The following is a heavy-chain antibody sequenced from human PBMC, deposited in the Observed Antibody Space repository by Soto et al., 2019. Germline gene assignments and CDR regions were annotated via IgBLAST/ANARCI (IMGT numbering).Heavy chain of an antibody. CDR3: SKGAKLGSPDSDILTVR. Sequence: EVQLLESGGAVVQPGVSLRLSCAVSGFSFRNYAMSWVRQAPGKGLEWVSGINGRADNTHYAESVRGRFTISRDKVNNTLYLQMDNLGVDDTAMYFCSKGAKLGSPDSDILTVRWGRGTLVTVSS. V-gene: IGHV3-23*01. CDR1: GFSFRNYA. D-gene: IGHD3-9*01. J-gene: IGHJ4*02. CDR2: INGRADNT.